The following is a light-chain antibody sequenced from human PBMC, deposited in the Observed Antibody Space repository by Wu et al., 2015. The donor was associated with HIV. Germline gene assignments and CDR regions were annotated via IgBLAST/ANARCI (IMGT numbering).Light chain of an antibody. CDR1: QRVTNNQ. J-gene: IGKJ4*01. V-gene: IGKV3-20*01. CDR2: GVS. CDR3: HQYSSSFT. Sequence: EIVLTQSPGTLSLSPGERVTLSCRASQRVTNNQLAWYQQKPGQSPRLLIYGVSSRFFDTPDRFSGSGSETDFTLTISSLELDDAAVYYCHQYSSSFTFGGGTKVEIK.